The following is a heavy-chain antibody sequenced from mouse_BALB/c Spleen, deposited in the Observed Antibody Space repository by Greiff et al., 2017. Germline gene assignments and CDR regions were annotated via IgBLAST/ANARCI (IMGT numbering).Heavy chain of an antibody. V-gene: IGHV3-8*02. CDR1: GDSITSGY. J-gene: IGHJ4*01. D-gene: IGHD2-10*01. CDR2: ISYSGST. CDR3: ARAYYGNYGYYAMDY. Sequence: VQLKESGPSLVKPSQTLSLTCSVTGDSITSGYWNWIRKFPGNKLEYMGYISYSGSTYYNPSLKSRISITRDTSKNQYYLQLNSVTTEDTATYYCARAYYGNYGYYAMDYWGQGTSVTVSS.